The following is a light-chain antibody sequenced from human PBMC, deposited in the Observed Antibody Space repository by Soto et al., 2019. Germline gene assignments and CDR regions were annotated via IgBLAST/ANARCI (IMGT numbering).Light chain of an antibody. Sequence: DIQLTQSPAFLTASLGDRVTITCRASQGISSYLAWYQQKPGKAPKLLIYAASTLKSGVPSRFRGSGSGTEFTLTISSLQPEDFASYYCQQLNSYPLTFGQGTRLEIK. CDR2: AAS. CDR3: QQLNSYPLT. V-gene: IGKV1-9*01. J-gene: IGKJ5*01. CDR1: QGISSY.